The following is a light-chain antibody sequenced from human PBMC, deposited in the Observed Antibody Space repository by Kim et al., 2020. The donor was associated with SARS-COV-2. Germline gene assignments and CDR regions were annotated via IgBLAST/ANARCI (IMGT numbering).Light chain of an antibody. V-gene: IGKV3-20*01. CDR2: GTI. CDR3: QQYDSSSWT. CDR1: QSVNMNY. Sequence: EIVLTQSPGTVSLSPGERVTLSCRASQSVNMNYLAWYQQKPGQAPRLLIYGTISRATGIPDRFRGSGSGTDFTLTISRLEPEDFAVYYCQQYDSSSWTFGQGTKVDIK. J-gene: IGKJ1*01.